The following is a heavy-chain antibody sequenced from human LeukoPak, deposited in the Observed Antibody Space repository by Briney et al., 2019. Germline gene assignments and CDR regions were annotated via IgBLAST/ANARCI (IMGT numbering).Heavy chain of an antibody. D-gene: IGHD3-9*01. CDR1: GYTFTGYY. J-gene: IGHJ3*02. Sequence: ASVKVSCKASGYTFTGYYMHWVRQAPGQGLEWMGWINPNSGGTNYAQKFQGRVTMTRDTSTSTAYMELRSLRSDDTAVYYCARNDILTGYYIREAPDAFDIWGQGTMVTVSS. V-gene: IGHV1-2*02. CDR3: ARNDILTGYYIREAPDAFDI. CDR2: INPNSGGT.